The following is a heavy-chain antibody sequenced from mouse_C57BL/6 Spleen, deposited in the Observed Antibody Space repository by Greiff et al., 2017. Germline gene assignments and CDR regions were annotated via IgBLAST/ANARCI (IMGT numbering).Heavy chain of an antibody. CDR2: IDPENGDT. Sequence: EVQLQQSGAELVRPGASVKLSCTASGFNIKDDYMHWVKQRPEQGLEWIGWIDPENGDTEYASKFQGKATITADTSSNTAYLQLSSLTSEDTAVYYCTTGRNYGAMDYWGQGTSVTVSS. CDR1: GFNIKDDY. CDR3: TTGRNYGAMDY. J-gene: IGHJ4*01. D-gene: IGHD2-5*01. V-gene: IGHV14-4*01.